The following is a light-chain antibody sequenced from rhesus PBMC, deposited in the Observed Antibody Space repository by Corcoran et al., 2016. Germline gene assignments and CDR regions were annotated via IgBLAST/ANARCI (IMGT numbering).Light chain of an antibody. Sequence: DIQMNQSPSSLSASVGDTVTITCRASQGISNYLAWYPQKTGKAPKSLIYYAANLESGVPSRFSGSGSRKDFTLTISRLQPEDFATYNCQQGNSNPWTFGQGTKVEV. CDR2: YAA. CDR1: QGISNY. V-gene: IGKV1S15*01. J-gene: IGKJ1*01. CDR3: QQGNSNPWT.